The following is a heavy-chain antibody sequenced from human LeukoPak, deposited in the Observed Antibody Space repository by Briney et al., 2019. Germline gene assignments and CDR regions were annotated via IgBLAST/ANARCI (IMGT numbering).Heavy chain of an antibody. J-gene: IGHJ5*02. Sequence: SEPLPLTCTVSGGSISSCRYYWVWMRQPPGQGLVWCGSIYYSGSSYYNPSHKSRVTITVDTYKKHFPLTMISVTAADAAVYFCARLQGKVLLWFGYSRHLRAVDPWGQGTLVTVSS. CDR3: ARLQGKVLLWFGYSRHLRAVDP. CDR2: IYYSGSS. D-gene: IGHD3-10*01. CDR1: GGSISSCRYY. V-gene: IGHV4-39*01.